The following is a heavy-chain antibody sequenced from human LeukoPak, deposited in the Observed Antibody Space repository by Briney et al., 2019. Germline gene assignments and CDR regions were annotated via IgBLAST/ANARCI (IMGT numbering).Heavy chain of an antibody. D-gene: IGHD4-11*01. J-gene: IGHJ6*03. CDR2: ISGSGGST. CDR1: GFTFSSYA. V-gene: IGHV3-23*01. CDR3: AKAEQTARNYWEYYYYYYYMDV. Sequence: PGGSLRLSCAASGFTFSSYAMSWVRQAPGKGLEWVSAISGSGGSTYYADSVKGRFTISRDNSKNTLYLQMNSLRAEDTAVYYCAKAEQTARNYWEYYYYYYYMDVWGKGTTVTVSS.